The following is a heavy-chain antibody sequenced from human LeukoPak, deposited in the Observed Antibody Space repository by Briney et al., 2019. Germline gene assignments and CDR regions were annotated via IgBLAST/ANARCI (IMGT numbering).Heavy chain of an antibody. CDR1: GYTFTSYY. CDR3: ARGAVVVPAAIPPLDY. D-gene: IGHD2-2*01. CDR2: INPSGGST. Sequence: ASVKVSCKASGYTFTSYYMHWVRQAPGQGLEWMGIINPSGGSTSYAQKFQGRVTMTRDTSTSTVYMELSSLRSEDTAVYYCARGAVVVPAAIPPLDYWGQGTLVTVSS. J-gene: IGHJ4*02. V-gene: IGHV1-46*01.